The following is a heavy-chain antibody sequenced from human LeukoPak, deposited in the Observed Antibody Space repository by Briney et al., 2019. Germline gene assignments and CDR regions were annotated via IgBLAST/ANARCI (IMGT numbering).Heavy chain of an antibody. CDR3: ARADRTYSSNFDY. CDR2: ISHSGST. D-gene: IGHD6-13*01. CDR1: GGSISSGVYY. V-gene: IGHV4-30-2*01. Sequence: PSETLSLTCTVSGGSISSGVYYWSWIRQPPGKGLEWIGYISHSGSTYYNPSLKSRVTISVDTSKNQFSLKLSSVTAADTAVYYCARADRTYSSNFDYWGQGTLVTVSS. J-gene: IGHJ4*02.